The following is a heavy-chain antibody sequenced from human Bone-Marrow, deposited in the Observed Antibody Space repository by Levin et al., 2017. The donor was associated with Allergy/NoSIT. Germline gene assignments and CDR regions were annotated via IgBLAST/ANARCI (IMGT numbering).Heavy chain of an antibody. D-gene: IGHD5-12*01. CDR1: GFTFSGYW. Sequence: GESLKISCEVSGFTFSGYWMSWVRQAPGKGLEWVASMNQDGGEKYVLDSVKGRFTISRDNAKNSLYLQMHSLTAGDPAVYYCARAATPRDDYSGYDYDAFDIWGQGTMVTVSS. CDR3: ARAATPRDDYSGYDYDAFDI. CDR2: MNQDGGEK. J-gene: IGHJ3*02. V-gene: IGHV3-7*01.